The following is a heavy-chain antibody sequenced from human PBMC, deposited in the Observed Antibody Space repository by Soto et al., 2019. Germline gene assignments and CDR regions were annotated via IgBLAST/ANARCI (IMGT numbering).Heavy chain of an antibody. CDR3: SREGPRPYYCFGMDV. CDR2: VSGYNGNT. J-gene: IGHJ6*02. V-gene: IGHV1-18*01. Sequence: QVQLVQSGAEVKKPGASVKVSCKSSGYTFTMSGISWVRQAPGQGLEWMGWVSGYNGNTNYEQKFQYRITMTTDTFTNTAYMELRSLRSDDTAVYYCSREGPRPYYCFGMDVWGQGTTVTVSS. CDR1: GYTFTMSG. D-gene: IGHD3-16*01.